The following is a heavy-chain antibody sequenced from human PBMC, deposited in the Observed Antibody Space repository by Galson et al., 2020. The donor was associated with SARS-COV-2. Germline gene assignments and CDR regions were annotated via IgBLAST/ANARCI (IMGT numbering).Heavy chain of an antibody. V-gene: IGHV3-33*01. D-gene: IGHD3-22*01. J-gene: IGHJ3*02. CDR1: GFTFSNFG. Sequence: GESLKISCAASGFTFSNFGMHWVRQAPGKGLEWVALIWYDGDHKFYADSVKGRFTTSRDNSKNTLYLQMNSLRAEDTAKYYCARLSHVPVGLDYFDNTGYYYREDAFNIWGQGTMVTVSS. CDR3: ARLSHVPVGLDYFDNTGYYYREDAFNI. CDR2: IWYDGDHK.